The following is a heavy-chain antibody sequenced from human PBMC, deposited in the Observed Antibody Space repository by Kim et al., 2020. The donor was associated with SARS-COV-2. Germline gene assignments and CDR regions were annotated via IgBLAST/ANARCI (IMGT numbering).Heavy chain of an antibody. CDR3: ARGWAYDILTGYQYYFDH. D-gene: IGHD3-9*01. CDR1: GFTFSSYW. V-gene: IGHV3-7*03. Sequence: GGSLRLSCAASGFTFSSYWMSWVRQAPGKGLGWVANIKKEGSEKYYVDSVKGRFTISRDNAKNSLYLQMNSLRAEDTAVYYCARGWAYDILTGYQYYFDHWGQGTLVTVSS. CDR2: IKKEGSEK. J-gene: IGHJ4*02.